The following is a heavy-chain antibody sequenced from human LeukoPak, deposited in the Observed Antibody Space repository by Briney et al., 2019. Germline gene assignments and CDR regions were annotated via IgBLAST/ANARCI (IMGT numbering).Heavy chain of an antibody. J-gene: IGHJ4*02. Sequence: SETLSLTCAVYGGSFSASYWTWIRQPPGKGLEWIGEINHSGSTNYNPSLKSRATISVDTSKNQFSLNLSSVTAADTAVYYCARANIVVVTTPTPTLDFWGQGTLVTVSS. D-gene: IGHD2-21*02. V-gene: IGHV4-34*01. CDR1: GGSFSASY. CDR2: INHSGST. CDR3: ARANIVVVTTPTPTLDF.